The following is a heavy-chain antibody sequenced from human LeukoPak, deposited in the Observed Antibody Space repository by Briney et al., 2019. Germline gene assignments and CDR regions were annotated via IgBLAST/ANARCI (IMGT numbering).Heavy chain of an antibody. Sequence: ASVKVSCKASGYTFTSYGISWVRQAPGQGLEWMGWISAYNGNTNYAQKLQGRVTMTTDTSTSTAYMELRSLRSDDTAVYYCARGILWFGELLGDYFDSWGQGTLVTVSS. J-gene: IGHJ4*02. D-gene: IGHD3-10*01. V-gene: IGHV1-18*01. CDR3: ARGILWFGELLGDYFDS. CDR2: ISAYNGNT. CDR1: GYTFTSYG.